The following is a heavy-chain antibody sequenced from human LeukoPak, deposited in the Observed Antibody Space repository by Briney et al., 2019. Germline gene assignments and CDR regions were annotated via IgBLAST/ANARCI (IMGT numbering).Heavy chain of an antibody. V-gene: IGHV3-30*02. CDR1: GFTFSSYG. J-gene: IGHJ6*03. Sequence: GGSLRLSCAASGFTFSSYGMHWVRQAPGKGLEWVAFIRYDGSNKYYADSVKGRFTISRDNSKNTLYLQMSSLRAEDTAVYYCARFSYYYYYYMDVWGKGTTVTISS. CDR2: IRYDGSNK. D-gene: IGHD3-3*01. CDR3: ARFSYYYYYYMDV.